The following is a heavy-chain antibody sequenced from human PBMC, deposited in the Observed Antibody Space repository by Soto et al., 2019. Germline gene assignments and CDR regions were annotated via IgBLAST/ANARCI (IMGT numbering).Heavy chain of an antibody. Sequence: SVKVSCKASGVTFSSYAISWVRQAPGQGLEWMGGIIPIFGTANYAQKFQGRVTITADESTSTAYMELSSLRSEDTAVYYCASAVVATTNPYYYGMDVWGQGTTVTVSS. CDR2: IIPIFGTA. CDR3: ASAVVATTNPYYYGMDV. D-gene: IGHD5-12*01. V-gene: IGHV1-69*13. J-gene: IGHJ6*02. CDR1: GVTFSSYA.